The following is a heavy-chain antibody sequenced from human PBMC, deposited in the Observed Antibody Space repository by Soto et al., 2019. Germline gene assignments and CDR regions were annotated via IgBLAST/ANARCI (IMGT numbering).Heavy chain of an antibody. CDR3: ARHRFNYYDNTVYYYFDY. J-gene: IGHJ4*02. D-gene: IGHD3-22*01. V-gene: IGHV1-18*04. Sequence: QVQLVQSGAEVKKPGASVKVSCKASGHTFTSYGISWVRQAPGQGPEWMGWISGHNGNTNHPQSLQGRVTMTTDTSRNTAYMELRSLRSDDTAVYYCARHRFNYYDNTVYYYFDYWGQGTLVTVSS. CDR1: GHTFTSYG. CDR2: ISGHNGNT.